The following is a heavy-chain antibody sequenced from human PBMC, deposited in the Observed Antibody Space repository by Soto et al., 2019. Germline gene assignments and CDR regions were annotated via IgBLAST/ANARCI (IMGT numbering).Heavy chain of an antibody. V-gene: IGHV1-69*13. J-gene: IGHJ4*02. CDR2: IIPIFGTA. CDR1: GGTFSSYA. D-gene: IGHD3-9*01. CDR3: ARDKGRISDFDEGPLDKPWATTLEFDY. Sequence: GASVKVSCKASGGTFSSYAISWVRQAPGQGLEWMGGIIPIFGTANYAQKFQGRVTITADESTSTAYMELSSLRSEDTAVYYCARDKGRISDFDEGPLDKPWATTLEFDYWGQGTLVTVSS.